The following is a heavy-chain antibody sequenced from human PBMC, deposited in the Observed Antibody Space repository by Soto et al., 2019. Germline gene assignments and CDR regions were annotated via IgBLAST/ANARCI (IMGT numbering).Heavy chain of an antibody. CDR1: GGSISSGGYY. V-gene: IGHV4-31*03. D-gene: IGHD2-21*02. Sequence: QVQLQESGPGLVKPSQTLSLTCTVSGGSISSGGYYWSWIRQHPGKGLECIGYIYYSGSTYYTPCLKSRVTISVDTSKHQFASKLSSVTAADTAVYYCASSAVTAPYYYYCMDVCGQGSKFTFSS. J-gene: IGHJ6*02. CDR2: IYYSGST. CDR3: ASSAVTAPYYYYCMDV.